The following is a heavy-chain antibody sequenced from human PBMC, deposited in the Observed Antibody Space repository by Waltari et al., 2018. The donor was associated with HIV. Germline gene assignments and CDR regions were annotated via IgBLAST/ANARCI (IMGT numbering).Heavy chain of an antibody. Sequence: EVQLLESGGGLVQPGGSLRLPYAASGFTFSSYAMSWVRQAPGKGLEWVSSISGTGGSTHYADSVKGRFTISRDNSKNTLYLQMNSLRAEDTAVYYCAKLGVVVTAIPPDYWGQGTLVTVSS. D-gene: IGHD2-21*02. J-gene: IGHJ4*02. V-gene: IGHV3-23*01. CDR3: AKLGVVVTAIPPDY. CDR1: GFTFSSYA. CDR2: ISGTGGST.